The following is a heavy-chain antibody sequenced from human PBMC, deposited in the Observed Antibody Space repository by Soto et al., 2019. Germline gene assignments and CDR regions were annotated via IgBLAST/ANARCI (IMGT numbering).Heavy chain of an antibody. J-gene: IGHJ4*02. V-gene: IGHV3-30*18. CDR1: GFSLSSFG. D-gene: IGHD1-1*01. Sequence: QAQLVESGGGVVQPGRSLRLSCAASGFSLSSFGMYWVRQAPGKGLEGVAVISYDGSTKYYGDFVKGRFTISRDNSKDTLYLQMNSLGAGDTAVYYCANSPGTALRGSHYWGQGTLVTVSS. CDR3: ANSPGTALRGSHY. CDR2: ISYDGSTK.